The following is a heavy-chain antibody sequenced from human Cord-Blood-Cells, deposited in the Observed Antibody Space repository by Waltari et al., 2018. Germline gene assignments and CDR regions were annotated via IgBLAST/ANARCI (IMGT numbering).Heavy chain of an antibody. CDR2: ISGSGGST. D-gene: IGHD3-3*01. Sequence: EVQLVESGGGLVQPGGSLRLSCAASGFTVSSYAMSWVRQAPGKGLEGVSAISGSGGSTNHAHSVKGRFTISRDNSKNTLYLQMNSLRAEDTAVYYCAKDTTERQQTYYDVWSGYPLFDYCGQGTLVTVSS. CDR1: GFTVSSYA. J-gene: IGHJ4*02. V-gene: IGHV3-23*04. CDR3: AKDTTERQQTYYDVWSGYPLFDY.